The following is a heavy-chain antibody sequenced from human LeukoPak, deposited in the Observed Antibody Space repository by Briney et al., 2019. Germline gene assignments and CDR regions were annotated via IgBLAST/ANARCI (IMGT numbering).Heavy chain of an antibody. V-gene: IGHV3-20*04. D-gene: IGHD3-22*01. Sequence: PGGSLRLSCAASGFTFDDYGMSWVRHAPGKGVEWVAGINWNGGRTVYENSVKGRFNICRDNAKNSLYLQMNSLRAEDTALYYCARDRGHYYDNSNDYWGQGTLVTVSS. CDR1: GFTFDDYG. CDR3: ARDRGHYYDNSNDY. J-gene: IGHJ4*02. CDR2: INWNGGRT.